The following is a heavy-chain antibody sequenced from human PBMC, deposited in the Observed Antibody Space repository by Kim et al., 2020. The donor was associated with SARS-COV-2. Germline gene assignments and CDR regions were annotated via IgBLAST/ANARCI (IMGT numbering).Heavy chain of an antibody. Sequence: SYNPSLKSRVTISVDTSKNQFSLKLSSLTAADTAVYYWARHSRSNWFDPWGQGTLVTVSS. V-gene: IGHV4-39*01. J-gene: IGHJ5*02. CDR3: ARHSRSNWFDP.